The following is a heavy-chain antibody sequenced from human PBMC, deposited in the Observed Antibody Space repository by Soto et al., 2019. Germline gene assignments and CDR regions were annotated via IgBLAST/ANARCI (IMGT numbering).Heavy chain of an antibody. J-gene: IGHJ3*02. V-gene: IGHV3-23*01. D-gene: IGHD3-16*02. Sequence: PGGSLRLSCAASGFTFSSYAMSWVRQAPGKGLEWVSAISGSGGSTYYADSVKGRFTISRDNSKNTLYLQMNSLRAEDTAVYYCAKGGAYYDYIWGSYPDDAFDIWGQGTMVTVS. CDR3: AKGGAYYDYIWGSYPDDAFDI. CDR2: ISGSGGST. CDR1: GFTFSSYA.